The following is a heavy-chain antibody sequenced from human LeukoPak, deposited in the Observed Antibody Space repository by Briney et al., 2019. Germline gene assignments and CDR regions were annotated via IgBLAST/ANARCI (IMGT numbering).Heavy chain of an antibody. CDR3: ARVGNDFWSGPKTYGMDV. D-gene: IGHD3-3*01. CDR1: GGSISSYY. V-gene: IGHV4-59*01. CDR2: IYYSGST. J-gene: IGHJ6*02. Sequence: SETLSLTCTVSGGSISSYYWSWIRQPPGKGLEWIGYIYYSGSTNYNPSLKSRVTISVDTSKNQFSLKLSSVTAADTAVYYCARVGNDFWSGPKTYGMDVWGQGTTVTVSS.